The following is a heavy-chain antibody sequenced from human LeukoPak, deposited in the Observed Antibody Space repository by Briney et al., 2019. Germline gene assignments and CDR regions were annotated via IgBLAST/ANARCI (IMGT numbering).Heavy chain of an antibody. D-gene: IGHD2/OR15-2a*01. CDR3: SRSLQECDYYYY. CDR1: GGTFSSYA. J-gene: IGHJ6*01. Sequence: SVNVSCLACGGTFSSYAISWVRQAPGQGLEWVGRIIPIFGKANYAHKFQGRVTLTRDESKNTVYLELNSLRSADTAVYYCSRSLQECDYYYY. CDR2: IIPIFGKA. V-gene: IGHV1-69*05.